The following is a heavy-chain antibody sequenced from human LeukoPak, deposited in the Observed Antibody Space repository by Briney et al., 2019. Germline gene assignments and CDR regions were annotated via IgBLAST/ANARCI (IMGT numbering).Heavy chain of an antibody. J-gene: IGHJ4*02. Sequence: ASVKVSCKASGYTFTSYGISWVRQASGQGLEWMGWISAYNGNTNYAQRLQGRVTMTTDTSTSTAYMELRSLRSDDTAVYYCARDLTGIAAALLGYWGQGTLVTVSS. CDR2: ISAYNGNT. CDR1: GYTFTSYG. D-gene: IGHD6-13*01. CDR3: ARDLTGIAAALLGY. V-gene: IGHV1-18*01.